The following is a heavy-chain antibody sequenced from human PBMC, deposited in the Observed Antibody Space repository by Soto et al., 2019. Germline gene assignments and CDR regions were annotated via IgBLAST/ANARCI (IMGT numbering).Heavy chain of an antibody. J-gene: IGHJ4*02. CDR2: IYYSGST. D-gene: IGHD6-6*01. CDR3: ARLERTKIADRRGHSEY. CDR1: GGSISSGGYY. Sequence: SETLSLTCTVSGGSISSGGYYWSWIRQHPGKGLEWIGYIYYSGSTYYNPSLKSRVTISVDTSKNQFSLKLSSVTAADTAVYYCARLERTKIADRRGHSEYWGQGTLVTVSS. V-gene: IGHV4-31*03.